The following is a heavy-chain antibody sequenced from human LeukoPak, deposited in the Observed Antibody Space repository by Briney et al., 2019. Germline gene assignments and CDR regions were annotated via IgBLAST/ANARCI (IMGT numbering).Heavy chain of an antibody. CDR2: FYYSGST. D-gene: IGHD3-10*01. CDR3: ANHSGP. CDR1: GFTFSSY. V-gene: IGHV4-39*01. J-gene: IGHJ4*02. Sequence: PGGSLRLSCAASGFTFSSYMNWIRQPPGKGLEWIGSFYYSGSTYYNPSLKSRVTISVDTSNNQFSLKLSSVTAADTAVYYCANHSGPWGQGTLVTVSS.